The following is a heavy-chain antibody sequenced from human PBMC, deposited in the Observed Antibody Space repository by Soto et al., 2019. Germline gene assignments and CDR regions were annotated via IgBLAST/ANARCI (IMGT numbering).Heavy chain of an antibody. V-gene: IGHV1-69*13. D-gene: IGHD2-15*01. CDR2: IIPIFGTA. J-gene: IGHJ6*02. Sequence: GASVKVSCKASGGTFSSYAIRWVRQAPGQGLEWMGGIIPIFGTANYAQKFQGRVTITADESTSTAYMELSSLRSEDTAVYYCARESGAYCSGGSCYLNYYYYYGMDVWGQGTTVTVSS. CDR1: GGTFSSYA. CDR3: ARESGAYCSGGSCYLNYYYYYGMDV.